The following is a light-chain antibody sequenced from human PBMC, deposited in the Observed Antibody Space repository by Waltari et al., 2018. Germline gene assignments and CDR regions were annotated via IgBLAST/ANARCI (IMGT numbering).Light chain of an antibody. CDR1: QRLRSSY. Sequence: EIVLTQPPGTLPLSPGERATLSCRARQRLRSSYLAWYQQKRGQAPRLLIYGASNRATGIPDRCSGSGSGTDFTLTNSRLETEDFAVYYCQHYGSSPRTFGQGTKAEIK. CDR3: QHYGSSPRT. V-gene: IGKV3-20*01. CDR2: GAS. J-gene: IGKJ1*01.